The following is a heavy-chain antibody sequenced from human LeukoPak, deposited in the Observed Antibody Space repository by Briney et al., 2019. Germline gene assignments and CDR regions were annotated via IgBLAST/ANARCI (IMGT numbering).Heavy chain of an antibody. J-gene: IGHJ4*02. V-gene: IGHV4-4*07. CDR1: GGSISSDS. Sequence: SETLSLTCTVSGGSISSDSWSWIRQPAGKGLEWIGRIYSSGSTNSNPSLKSRLTMSVDTSKNQFSLKLTSVTAADTAVYYCARGYYDFWSGYYHLDYWGQGTLVTVSS. CDR3: ARGYYDFWSGYYHLDY. CDR2: IYSSGST. D-gene: IGHD3-3*01.